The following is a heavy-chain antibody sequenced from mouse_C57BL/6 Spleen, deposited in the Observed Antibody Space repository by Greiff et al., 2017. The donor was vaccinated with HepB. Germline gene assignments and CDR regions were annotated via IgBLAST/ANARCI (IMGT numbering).Heavy chain of an antibody. D-gene: IGHD2-14*01. Sequence: DVMLVESGGGLVKPGGSLKLSCAASGFTFSDYGMHWVRQAPEKGLEWVAYISSGSSTIYYADTVKGRITISRDNAKNTLCLQMTRLRSEETAMYDCARRTPGTFRGAMGDWGQGASVTVAS. CDR1: GFTFSDYG. J-gene: IGHJ4*01. CDR2: ISSGSSTI. V-gene: IGHV5-17*01. CDR3: ARRTPGTFRGAMGD.